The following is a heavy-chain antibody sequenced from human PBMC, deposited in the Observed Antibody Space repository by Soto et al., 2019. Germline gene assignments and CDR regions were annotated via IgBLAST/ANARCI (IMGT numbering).Heavy chain of an antibody. CDR2: ISYDGSNK. V-gene: IGHV3-30-3*01. CDR1: GFTFSSYA. CDR3: ARYRRGHSSGSEYYYYGMDV. D-gene: IGHD6-19*01. J-gene: IGHJ6*02. Sequence: QVQLVESGGGVVQPGRSLRLSCAASGFTFSSYAMHWVRQAPGKGLEWVAVISYDGSNKYSADSVKGRFTISRDNSKNTLYLQMNSLRAEDTAVYYCARYRRGHSSGSEYYYYGMDVWGQGTTVTVSS.